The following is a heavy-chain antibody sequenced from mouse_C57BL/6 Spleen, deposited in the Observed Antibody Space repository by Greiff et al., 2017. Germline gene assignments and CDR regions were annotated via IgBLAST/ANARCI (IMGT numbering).Heavy chain of an antibody. CDR1: GFTFTDYY. CDR2: IRNKANGYTT. J-gene: IGHJ4*01. V-gene: IGHV7-3*01. CDR3: ARNPPSHYYAMDY. Sequence: EVKLMESGGGLVQPGGSLSLSCAASGFTFTDYYMSWVRQPPGKALEWLGFIRNKANGYTTEYSASVKGRFTISRDNSQSILYLQMNALRAEDSATYYCARNPPSHYYAMDYWGQGTSVAVSS.